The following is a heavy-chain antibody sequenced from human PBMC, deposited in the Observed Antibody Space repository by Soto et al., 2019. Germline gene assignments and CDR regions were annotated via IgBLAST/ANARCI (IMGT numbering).Heavy chain of an antibody. CDR1: GFTFSSYA. CDR2: ISGSGASA. CDR3: AEGYCGGGHCYGRYYFDY. J-gene: IGHJ4*02. D-gene: IGHD2-15*01. Sequence: GGSLRLSCAASGFTFSSYAMSWVRQAPGKGLEWISAISGSGASADYADSVKGRFTISRDNSKNTLYLQMNSLRAEDTGVYYCAEGYCGGGHCYGRYYFDYWGQGTLVTVSS. V-gene: IGHV3-23*01.